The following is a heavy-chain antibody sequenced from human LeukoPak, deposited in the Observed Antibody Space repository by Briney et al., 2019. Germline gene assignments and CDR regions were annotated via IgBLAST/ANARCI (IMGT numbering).Heavy chain of an antibody. Sequence: ASVKVSCKASGYTFTDYYIHWVRQAPGQGLEWMGWIIPNTGGTNYAQKFQGRVTMIRDTTISTAYMELSSLRSDDTAVYYCAREWLIVVTGTGHLDYWGQGTLVTVSS. J-gene: IGHJ4*02. CDR2: IIPNTGGT. D-gene: IGHD6-19*01. CDR1: GYTFTDYY. V-gene: IGHV1-2*02. CDR3: AREWLIVVTGTGHLDY.